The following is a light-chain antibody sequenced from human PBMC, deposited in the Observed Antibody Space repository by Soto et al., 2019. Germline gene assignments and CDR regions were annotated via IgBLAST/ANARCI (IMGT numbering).Light chain of an antibody. V-gene: IGKV1-17*02. CDR1: QGIRSD. CDR2: TES. Sequence: DIQMTQSPSSLSASVGDRVTITCRASQGIRSDLGWYRQEPGKAPQRLIFTESRLHSGVPSRFSDSGSGTDFTLTIDNLQPEDFATYYCLQHHSYPFTFDPGTKVDIK. CDR3: LQHHSYPFT. J-gene: IGKJ3*01.